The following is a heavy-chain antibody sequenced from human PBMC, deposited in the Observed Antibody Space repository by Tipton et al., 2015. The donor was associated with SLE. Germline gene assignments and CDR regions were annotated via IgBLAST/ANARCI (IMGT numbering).Heavy chain of an antibody. CDR2: ISSSGSTI. CDR3: AKVQQLVRLDFDY. CDR1: GFAFSSYE. V-gene: IGHV3-48*03. D-gene: IGHD6-13*01. J-gene: IGHJ4*02. Sequence: GSLRLSCAASGFAFSSYEMNWVRQAPGKGLEWVSYISSSGSTIYYADSVKGRFTISRDNSKNTLYLQMNSLRAEDTAVYYCAKVQQLVRLDFDYWGQGTLVTVSS.